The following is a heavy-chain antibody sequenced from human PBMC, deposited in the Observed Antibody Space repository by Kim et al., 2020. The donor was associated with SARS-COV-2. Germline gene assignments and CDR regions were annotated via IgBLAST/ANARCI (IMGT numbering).Heavy chain of an antibody. CDR3: TRRIFDAFDI. CDR2: SRDRANSYST. J-gene: IGHJ3*02. V-gene: IGHV3-72*01. D-gene: IGHD1-20*01. Sequence: GGSLRLSCGASGLNLSDHYMDWVRQAPGKGLEWVGRSRDRANSYSTEYAASVRGRFAISRDHSQNSVHLQMQDLKVEDTAIYYCTRRIFDAFDIWGQGA. CDR1: GLNLSDHY.